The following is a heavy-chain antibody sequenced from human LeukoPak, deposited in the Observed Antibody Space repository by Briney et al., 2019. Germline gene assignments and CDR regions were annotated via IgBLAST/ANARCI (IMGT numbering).Heavy chain of an antibody. J-gene: IGHJ5*02. V-gene: IGHV1-2*02. Sequence: ASVKVSCKASGYTFTGYYMHWVRQAPGQGLEWMGWINPNSGGTNYAQKFQGRVTMTRDTSISTAYMELRRLRSDDTAVYYCARDRITMVRGVTYWFYPWGQGTLVTVSS. CDR2: INPNSGGT. D-gene: IGHD3-10*01. CDR3: ARDRITMVRGVTYWFYP. CDR1: GYTFTGYY.